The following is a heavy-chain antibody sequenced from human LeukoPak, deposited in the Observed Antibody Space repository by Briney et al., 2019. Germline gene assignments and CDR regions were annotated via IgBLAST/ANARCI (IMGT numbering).Heavy chain of an antibody. CDR3: ARLDSGSYRFDY. V-gene: IGHV1-69*13. CDR1: GGTFSSYA. J-gene: IGHJ4*02. CDR2: IIPIFGTA. Sequence: SVKVSCKASGGTFSSYAISWVRQAPGQGLEWMGGIIPIFGTANYAQKFQGRVTITADESTSTAYMELSSLRSEDTAVYYCARLDSGSYRFDYWGQGTLVTVSS. D-gene: IGHD1-26*01.